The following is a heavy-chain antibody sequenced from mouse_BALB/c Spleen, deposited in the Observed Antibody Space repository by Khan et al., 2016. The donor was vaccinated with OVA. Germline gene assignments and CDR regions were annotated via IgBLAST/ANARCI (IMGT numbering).Heavy chain of an antibody. CDR3: TRGYGNYVRYYFDY. J-gene: IGHJ2*01. CDR2: IDPYYGGA. Sequence: EVQLQESGPELEKPGASVKISCKASGYSLTGYNMNWVKQSNGKSLEWIGNIDPYYGGATYNQKFKGKATLTVDKSSSTAYMQLKSLTSEDSAVYYCTRGYGNYVRYYFDYWGQGTTLTVSS. CDR1: GYSLTGYN. D-gene: IGHD2-10*02. V-gene: IGHV1-39*01.